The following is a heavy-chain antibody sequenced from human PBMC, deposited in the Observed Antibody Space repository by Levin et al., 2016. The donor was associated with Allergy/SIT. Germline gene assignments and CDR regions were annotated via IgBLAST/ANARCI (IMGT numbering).Heavy chain of an antibody. CDR1: GYSFTSYW. V-gene: IGHV5-51*01. CDR3: ARHHSTMIAVAGLIDAHYYYYGMDV. D-gene: IGHD6-19*01. Sequence: KVSCKGSGYSFTSYWIGWVRQMPGKGLEWMGIIYPGDSDTRYSPSFQGQVTISADKSISTAYLQWSSLKASDTAMYYCARHHSTMIAVAGLIDAHYYYYGMDVWGQGTTVTVSS. CDR2: IYPGDSDT. J-gene: IGHJ6*02.